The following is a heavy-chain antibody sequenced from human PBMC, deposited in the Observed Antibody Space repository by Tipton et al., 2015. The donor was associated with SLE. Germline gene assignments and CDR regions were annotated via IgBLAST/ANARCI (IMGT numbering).Heavy chain of an antibody. V-gene: IGHV3-11*01. Sequence: SLRLSCAASGFTFSDYHMSWIRQAPGKGLEWVSYISSSGSTIYYADSVKGRFTISRDNAKNSLYLQMNSLRAEDTAVYYCARGGEYSSSSKDYWGQGTLVTVSS. CDR2: ISSSGSTI. J-gene: IGHJ4*02. CDR3: ARGGEYSSSSKDY. D-gene: IGHD6-6*01. CDR1: GFTFSDYH.